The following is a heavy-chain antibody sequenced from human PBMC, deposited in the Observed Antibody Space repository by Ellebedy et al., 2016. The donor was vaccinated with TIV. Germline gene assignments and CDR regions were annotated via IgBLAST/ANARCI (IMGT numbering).Heavy chain of an antibody. CDR2: IYYSGST. CDR1: GGSISSSSYY. V-gene: IGHV4-39*01. J-gene: IGHJ4*02. D-gene: IGHD3-9*01. CDR3: ARKVKTYWNDILTGKYYFDY. Sequence: MPSETLSLTCTVSGGSISSSSYYWGWIRQPPGKGLEWIGSIYYSGSTYYNPSLKSRVTISVDTSKNQFSLKLSSVTAADTAVYYCARKVKTYWNDILTGKYYFDYWGQGTLVTVSS.